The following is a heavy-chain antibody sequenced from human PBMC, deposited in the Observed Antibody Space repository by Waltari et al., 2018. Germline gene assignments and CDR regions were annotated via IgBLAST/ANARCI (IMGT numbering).Heavy chain of an antibody. CDR3: ARGKAFDP. J-gene: IGHJ5*02. V-gene: IGHV3-21*06. CDR1: GCSFDEYS. CDR2: LNNGGDYK. Sequence: VRLVESGGGRVEPGESLRLSCVGSGCSFDEYSMNWVRQAPGKGLEGVSSLNNGGDYKGYADSVEGRFTISRDNDKNTLYLQMNDLRVDDTAIYYCARGKAFDPWGQGTRVNVSS.